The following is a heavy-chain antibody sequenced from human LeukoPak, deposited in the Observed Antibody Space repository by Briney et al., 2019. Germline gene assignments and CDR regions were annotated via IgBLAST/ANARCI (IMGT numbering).Heavy chain of an antibody. J-gene: IGHJ4*02. D-gene: IGHD6-13*01. V-gene: IGHV3-66*01. CDR1: GFTVSRNY. CDR2: IYSGGRT. CDR3: ARAGPSSSWHQFDY. Sequence: GGSLRLSCAASGFTVSRNYMSWVRQAPGKGLEWVSVIYSGGRTYCADSVKGRFTISRDNSKNTLYLQMNSLRAEETAVYYCARAGPSSSWHQFDYWGQGTLVTVSS.